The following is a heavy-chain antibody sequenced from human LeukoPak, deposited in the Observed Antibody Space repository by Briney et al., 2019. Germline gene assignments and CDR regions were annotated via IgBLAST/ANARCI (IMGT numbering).Heavy chain of an antibody. J-gene: IGHJ6*02. D-gene: IGHD6-13*01. CDR2: ISPNSGGA. CDR3: ARGGYGSTWYGLDV. Sequence: ASVKVSCKASGYTFTGYYIHWVRQAPGQGLEWMGWISPNSGGADYAQKFQGRVTMTRDTSISTAYMELSRLRSDDTAVYYCARGGYGSTWYGLDVWGQGTTVTVSS. V-gene: IGHV1-2*02. CDR1: GYTFTGYY.